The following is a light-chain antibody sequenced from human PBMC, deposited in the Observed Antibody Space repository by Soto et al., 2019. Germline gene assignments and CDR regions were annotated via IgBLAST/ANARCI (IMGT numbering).Light chain of an antibody. CDR3: QQYGSSTIT. CDR1: QSVSSN. CDR2: DAS. V-gene: IGKV3-20*01. J-gene: IGKJ5*01. Sequence: EIVITQSPATLSVSPGERATLSCRASQSVSSNLAWYQQKPGQDPRLLIYDASNRATGIPARFSGSGSGTDFNLTISRLEPEDLAVYYCQQYGSSTITFGQGTRREIK.